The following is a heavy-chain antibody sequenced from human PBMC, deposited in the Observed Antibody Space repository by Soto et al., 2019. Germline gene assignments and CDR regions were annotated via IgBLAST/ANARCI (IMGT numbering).Heavy chain of an antibody. Sequence: GGSLRLSCAASGFTVTNYEMSWVRQAPGKGLEWVSYINGGGTSIKYADSVKGRFTMSRDNARNSLYLQMNSLRDEDTAVYYCARENYGDAFDFWGQGTLVTVSS. CDR2: INGGGTSI. J-gene: IGHJ4*02. CDR1: GFTVTNYE. D-gene: IGHD4-17*01. CDR3: ARENYGDAFDF. V-gene: IGHV3-48*03.